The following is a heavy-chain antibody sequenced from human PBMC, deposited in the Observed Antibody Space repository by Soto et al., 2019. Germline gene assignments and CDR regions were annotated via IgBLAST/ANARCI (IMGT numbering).Heavy chain of an antibody. Sequence: ASVKVSCKASGYTFTSYGISWVRQAPGQGLEWMGWISAYNGNTNYARKLQGRVTMTTDTSTSTAYMELRSLRSDDTAVYYCARDDGYNSKGKTIDYWGQGTLVTVSS. D-gene: IGHD5-12*01. CDR3: ARDDGYNSKGKTIDY. J-gene: IGHJ4*02. V-gene: IGHV1-18*04. CDR1: GYTFTSYG. CDR2: ISAYNGNT.